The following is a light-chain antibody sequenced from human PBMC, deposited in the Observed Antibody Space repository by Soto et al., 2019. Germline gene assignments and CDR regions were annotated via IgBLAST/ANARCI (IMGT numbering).Light chain of an antibody. CDR2: TAS. CDR1: QGIDNY. J-gene: IGKJ5*01. V-gene: IGKV1-9*01. CDR3: HHRHGYPIT. Sequence: DIQLTQSPSFLSASIGDRVTITCRASQGIDNYLAWYQQKPGEAPKLLIHTASTLQSGVPSRFSGSGFGTEFTFTISSLQPEDFATYYCHHRHGYPITFGQGTRLEIK.